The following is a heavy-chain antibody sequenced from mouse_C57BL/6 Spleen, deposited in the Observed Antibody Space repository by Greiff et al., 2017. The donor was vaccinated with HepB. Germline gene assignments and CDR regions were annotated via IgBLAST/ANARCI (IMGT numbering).Heavy chain of an antibody. V-gene: IGHV1-62-2*01. CDR2: FYPGSGSI. CDR3: ARDEPAAQAQYYYAMDY. CDR1: GYTFTEYT. J-gene: IGHJ4*01. Sequence: QVQLKQSGAELVKPGASVKLSCKASGYTFTEYTIHWVKQRSGQGLEWIGWFYPGSGSIKYNEKFKDKATLTADKSSSTVYMELSRLTSEDSAVYFCARDEPAAQAQYYYAMDYWGQGTSVTVSS. D-gene: IGHD3-2*02.